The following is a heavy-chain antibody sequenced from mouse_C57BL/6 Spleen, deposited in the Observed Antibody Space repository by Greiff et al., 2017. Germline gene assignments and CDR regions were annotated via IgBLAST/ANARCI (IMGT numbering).Heavy chain of an antibody. Sequence: QVQLQQSGPELVKPGASVKISCKASGYAFSSSWMNWVKQRPGKGLEWIGRIYPGDGDTNYNGKFKGKATLTADKSSSTAYMQLSSLTSEDSAVYFCAGPYDGRYAMDYWGQGTSVTVSS. D-gene: IGHD2-3*01. CDR2: IYPGDGDT. V-gene: IGHV1-82*01. CDR1: GYAFSSSW. CDR3: AGPYDGRYAMDY. J-gene: IGHJ4*01.